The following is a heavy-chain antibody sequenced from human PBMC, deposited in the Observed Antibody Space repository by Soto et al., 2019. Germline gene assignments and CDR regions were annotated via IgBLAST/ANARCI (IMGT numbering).Heavy chain of an antibody. V-gene: IGHV3-72*01. CDR2: IKNKLNSYTV. J-gene: IGHJ4*02. CDR3: ARARRGYPPDA. CDR1: GFSFSDYY. Sequence: PGGSLRLSCAASGFSFSDYYMDWVRQAPGMGLEWVARIKNKLNSYTVEYAASLEGRFTISRDDSKNSVYLQMNSLKTEDTAVYFCARARRGYPPDAWGQGTLVTVSS. D-gene: IGHD3-22*01.